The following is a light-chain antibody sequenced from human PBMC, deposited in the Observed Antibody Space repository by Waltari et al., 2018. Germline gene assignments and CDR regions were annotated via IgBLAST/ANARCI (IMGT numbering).Light chain of an antibody. CDR3: NSYSNTATPVV. Sequence: QSALTQPASVSGSPGQSITISCTGTSRDVGGYNYVYWYPQQPGKAPKLIIYDVRSRPSGVSDRVSGSKSGNTASLTISGRQAEDEADYHCNSYSNTATPVVFGGGTRLTVL. CDR2: DVR. CDR1: SRDVGGYNY. J-gene: IGLJ2*01. V-gene: IGLV2-14*03.